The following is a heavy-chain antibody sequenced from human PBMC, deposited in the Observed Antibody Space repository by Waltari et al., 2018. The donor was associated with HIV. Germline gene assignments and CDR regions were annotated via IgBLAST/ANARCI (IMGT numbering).Heavy chain of an antibody. CDR1: GSSFSGYY. Sequence: QVQLQQWGAGLLKPSETLSLTCAVYGSSFSGYYWTWIRQSPGKGLEWIGEIDQSGSTNYNPSLKSRVTMSVDTSKKQFSLRLTSVTAADTAVYFCARMRAVAVAGDWGWDHYYYGLDVWGQGTTVTVS. V-gene: IGHV4-34*01. CDR3: ARMRAVAVAGDWGWDHYYYGLDV. CDR2: IDQSGST. D-gene: IGHD6-19*01. J-gene: IGHJ6*02.